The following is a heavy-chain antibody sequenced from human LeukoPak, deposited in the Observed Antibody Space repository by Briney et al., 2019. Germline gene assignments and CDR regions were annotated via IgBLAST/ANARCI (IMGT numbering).Heavy chain of an antibody. CDR1: GFTLTSRSA. Sequence: ASVKVSCKAPGFTLTSRSAVQWVRQARGQRLEWIGWIVVGSDNTNYAQKFQERVIITRDMSTSTAYMELSSLRSEDTAVYYCAAPYSSTWFDYWGQGTLVTVSS. D-gene: IGHD6-13*01. CDR3: AAPYSSTWFDY. V-gene: IGHV1-58*01. J-gene: IGHJ4*02. CDR2: IVVGSDNT.